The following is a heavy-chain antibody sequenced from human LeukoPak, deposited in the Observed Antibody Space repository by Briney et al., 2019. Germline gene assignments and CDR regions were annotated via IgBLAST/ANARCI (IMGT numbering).Heavy chain of an antibody. Sequence: GGSLRLSCAAPAFTFSSYAMHWVRQAPGKGLEYVSAISSNGGSTYYANSVKGRFTISRDNSKNTLYLQMGSLRAEDMAVYYCATIEGSGYDYWGQGTLVTVSS. D-gene: IGHD3-22*01. CDR3: ATIEGSGYDY. V-gene: IGHV3-64*01. CDR1: AFTFSSYA. J-gene: IGHJ4*02. CDR2: ISSNGGST.